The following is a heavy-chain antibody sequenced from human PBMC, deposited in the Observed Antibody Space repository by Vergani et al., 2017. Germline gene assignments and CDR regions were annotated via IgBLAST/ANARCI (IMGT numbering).Heavy chain of an antibody. J-gene: IGHJ4*01. Sequence: EVHLLESGGGLVQSGGSLRLSCAASGFTFCNSAVRWVRQAPGRGLAWVSSISGPGLSTYYADSVKGRFSISRDNSKNTVFLQMHSLIAEDTAIYYCVKEKIDLGSYFFDSSGHGILVTVSS. D-gene: IGHD2/OR15-2a*01. CDR3: VKEKIDLGSYFFDS. CDR2: ISGPGLST. V-gene: IGHV3-23*01. CDR1: GFTFCNSA.